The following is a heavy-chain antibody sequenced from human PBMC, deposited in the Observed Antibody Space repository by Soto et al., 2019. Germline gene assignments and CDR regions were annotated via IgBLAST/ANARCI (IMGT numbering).Heavy chain of an antibody. J-gene: IGHJ5*02. CDR2: INHSGST. CDR1: GGSFSGYY. Sequence: PSETLSLTCAVYGGSFSGYYWSWIRQPPGKGLEWIGEINHSGSTNYNPSLKSRVTISVDTSKNQFSLKLSSVTAADTAVYYCARPLKAAAGTNWFDPWGQGTLVTVSS. V-gene: IGHV4-34*01. CDR3: ARPLKAAAGTNWFDP. D-gene: IGHD6-13*01.